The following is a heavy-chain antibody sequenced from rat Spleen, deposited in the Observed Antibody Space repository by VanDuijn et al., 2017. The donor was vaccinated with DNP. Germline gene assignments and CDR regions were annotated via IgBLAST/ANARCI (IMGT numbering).Heavy chain of an antibody. CDR1: GFNFSDYW. CDR3: VTRVTGPDNWFAY. V-gene: IGHV4-2*01. CDR2: IKQDSSVV. Sequence: EVKLVESGGVLVQPGRSLKLSCAASGFNFSDYWMGWVRQAPGKGLEWMGEIKQDSSVVNHNPSLRERFTISRDNAQSSLYLQMNNLGFEDTATYYCVTRVTGPDNWFAYWGQGTLVTVSS. D-gene: IGHD5-1*01. J-gene: IGHJ3*01.